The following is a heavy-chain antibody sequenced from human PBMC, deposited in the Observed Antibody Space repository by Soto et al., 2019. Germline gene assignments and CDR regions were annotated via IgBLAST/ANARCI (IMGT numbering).Heavy chain of an antibody. CDR1: GFTFSAYV. V-gene: IGHV3-23*01. CDR2: ITSSGGGT. CDR3: AKLTAA. D-gene: IGHD6-13*01. Sequence: EVEVLESGGGLVQPGGSLRLSCAASGFTFSAYVMRWVRQAPGKGLEWVSSITSSGGGTYYADSVKGRFTVSRDNSKNTVYLQMNSLRDEEKAVYYCAKLTAAWGQGTLVTVSS. J-gene: IGHJ4*02.